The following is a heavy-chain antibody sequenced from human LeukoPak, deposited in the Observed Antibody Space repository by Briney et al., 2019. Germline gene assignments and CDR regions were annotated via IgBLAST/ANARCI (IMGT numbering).Heavy chain of an antibody. Sequence: GASVKVSCKPSGYTFTSYYILWVRQAPGQGLEWMGIINLSGGSTSYEQKFQGRVTMTRDMSTSTVYMELSSLRSEDTAVYYCARDQYCTNGVCSEGLCYWGQGTLVTVSS. V-gene: IGHV1-46*01. J-gene: IGHJ4*02. CDR2: INLSGGST. D-gene: IGHD2-8*01. CDR1: GYTFTSYY. CDR3: ARDQYCTNGVCSEGLCY.